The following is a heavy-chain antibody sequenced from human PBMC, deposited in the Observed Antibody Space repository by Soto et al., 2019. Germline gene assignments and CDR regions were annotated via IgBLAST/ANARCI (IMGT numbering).Heavy chain of an antibody. CDR3: ARVLTYCSSTSCHYAFDI. CDR1: VYTFSGDY. Sequence: ASVKGACKTAVYTFSGDYMGWVSQDHGQGLEWMGWINPNSGGTNYAQKFQGWVTMTRDTSISTAYMELSRLRSDDTAVYYCARVLTYCSSTSCHYAFDIWGQGTMVTVSS. V-gene: IGHV1-2*04. J-gene: IGHJ3*02. D-gene: IGHD2-2*01. CDR2: INPNSGGT.